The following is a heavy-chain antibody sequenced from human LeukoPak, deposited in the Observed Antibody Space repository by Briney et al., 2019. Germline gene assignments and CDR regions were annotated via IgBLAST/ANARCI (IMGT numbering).Heavy chain of an antibody. D-gene: IGHD3-22*01. J-gene: IGHJ4*02. V-gene: IGHV4-34*01. CDR1: GGSFSCYY. CDR2: INHSGST. CDR3: ARHYRNYYDSIDY. Sequence: SETLSLTCAVYGGSFSCYYWSWIRQPPGKGLEWIGEINHSGSTNYNPSLKSRVTISVDTSKNQFSLKLSSVTAADTAVYYCARHYRNYYDSIDYWGQGTLVTVSS.